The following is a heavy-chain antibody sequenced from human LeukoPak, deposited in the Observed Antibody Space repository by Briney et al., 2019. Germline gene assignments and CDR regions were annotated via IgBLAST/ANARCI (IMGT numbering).Heavy chain of an antibody. CDR1: GFTFRNYW. D-gene: IGHD2-15*01. CDR3: ARAVVGVYCSGADCLNFYYYYMDV. CDR2: IKQDGSEK. Sequence: GGSLRLLCAPSGFTFRNYWMNWVRQAPGKGLEWVANIKQDGSEKHYVDSVKGRFTISRDNAKDSLSLQMNSLRVEDTGVYYCARAVVGVYCSGADCLNFYYYYMDVWGKRTTVTVS. J-gene: IGHJ6*03. V-gene: IGHV3-7*01.